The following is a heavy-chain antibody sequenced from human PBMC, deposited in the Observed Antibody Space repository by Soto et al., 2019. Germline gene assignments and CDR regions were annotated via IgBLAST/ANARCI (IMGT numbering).Heavy chain of an antibody. CDR2: ISGSGGST. Sequence: GGSLRLSCVGSGFTFSMFAMSWVRQAPGKGLEWISSISGSGGSTYYADSVKGRFTVSRDNSKTTVFLQMNSLRTEDTAVYFCAKERNFWSGTAGFDS. J-gene: IGHJ5*01. CDR3: AKERNFWSGTAGFDS. V-gene: IGHV3-23*01. CDR1: GFTFSMFA. D-gene: IGHD3-3*01.